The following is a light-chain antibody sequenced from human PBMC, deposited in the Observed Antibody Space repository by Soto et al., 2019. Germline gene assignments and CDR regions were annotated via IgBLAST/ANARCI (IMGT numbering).Light chain of an antibody. CDR3: CSFATTGTWV. Sequence: QSALAQPASVSGSPGQSITISCTGTNNDIGIYNFVSRYRQYPGKAPQLLIYDVTKWALGVSNRFSGSKSGSTASLTISGLQAEDEAEYYCCSFATTGTWVFGGGTKLTVL. CDR2: DVT. J-gene: IGLJ3*02. V-gene: IGLV2-23*02. CDR1: NNDIGIYNF.